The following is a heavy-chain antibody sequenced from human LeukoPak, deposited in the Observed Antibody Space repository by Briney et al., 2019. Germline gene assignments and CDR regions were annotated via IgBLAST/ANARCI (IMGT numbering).Heavy chain of an antibody. Sequence: SETLSLTCSVSGGSISRSNYYWTWTRQPPGQGLEWIGYIFDSGSTYYNPSLKNRVTISVDTSKNQFSLKLKSVTAAVTAMYYCAPYTRSSTSAVGYYYYMDVWGKGTTVTVSS. V-gene: IGHV4-39*07. CDR1: GGSISRSNYY. D-gene: IGHD3-16*01. J-gene: IGHJ6*03. CDR2: IFDSGST. CDR3: APYTRSSTSAVGYYYYMDV.